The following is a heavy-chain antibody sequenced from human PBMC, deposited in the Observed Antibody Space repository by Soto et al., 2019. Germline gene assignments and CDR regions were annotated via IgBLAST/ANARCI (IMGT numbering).Heavy chain of an antibody. J-gene: IGHJ3*02. V-gene: IGHV1-58*02. CDR2: IVVASGNT. CDR1: GFTFTSSA. CDR3: AAGRTTADDFDI. Sequence: QMQLVQSGPEVKKPGTSLKVSCKASGFTFTSSAMQWVRQARGQRLEWIGWIVVASGNTNYAQKFQERVTITRDMSTSAAYMELSSLRSEDTAVYYCAAGRTTADDFDIWGQGTMVTVSS. D-gene: IGHD3-10*01.